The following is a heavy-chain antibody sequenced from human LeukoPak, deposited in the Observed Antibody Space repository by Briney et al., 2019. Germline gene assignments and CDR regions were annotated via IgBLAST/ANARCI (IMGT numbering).Heavy chain of an antibody. Sequence: PGGSPRLSCAASGFTFSSYAMSWVRQAPGKGLEWVSAISGSGGSTYYADSVKGRFTISRDNSKNTLYLQMNSLRAEDTAVYYCAKGKRVFGVVIVNFDYWGQGTLVTVSS. D-gene: IGHD3-3*01. V-gene: IGHV3-23*01. CDR1: GFTFSSYA. CDR3: AKGKRVFGVVIVNFDY. CDR2: ISGSGGST. J-gene: IGHJ4*02.